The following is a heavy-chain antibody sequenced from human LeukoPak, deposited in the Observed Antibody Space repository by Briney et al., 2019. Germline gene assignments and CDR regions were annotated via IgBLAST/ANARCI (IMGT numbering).Heavy chain of an antibody. CDR2: IYGGGST. CDR3: ARDSGIYDSSGYYGLSYYGMDV. D-gene: IGHD3-22*01. J-gene: IGHJ6*02. V-gene: IGHV3-53*01. CDR1: GFTVSSSY. Sequence: GGSLRLSCAASGFTVSSSYMSWVRQAPGKGLERVSLIYGGGSTYYADSVKGRFTISRDNYKNTLYLQMNSLRAEDTAVYYCARDSGIYDSSGYYGLSYYGMDVWGQGTTVTASS.